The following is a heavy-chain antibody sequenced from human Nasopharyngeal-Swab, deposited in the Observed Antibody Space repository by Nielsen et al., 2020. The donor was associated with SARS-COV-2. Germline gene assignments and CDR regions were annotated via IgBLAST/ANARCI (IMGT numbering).Heavy chain of an antibody. D-gene: IGHD6-13*01. CDR3: ARNPRSVQYTSTWYGEFDY. V-gene: IGHV4-39*01. CDR2: IYYSGSA. Sequence: PGKGLEWIGTIYYSGSAYYNPSLKSRVAISVGTSKNQIFLNLSSVTAADSAVYYCARNPRSVQYTSTWYGEFDYWGQGTLVTVS. J-gene: IGHJ4*02.